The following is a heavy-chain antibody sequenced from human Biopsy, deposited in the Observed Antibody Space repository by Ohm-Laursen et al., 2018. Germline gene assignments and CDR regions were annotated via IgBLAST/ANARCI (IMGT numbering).Heavy chain of an antibody. CDR2: IYYSGST. CDR1: GGSVSSGSYY. D-gene: IGHD5-12*01. V-gene: IGHV4-61*01. Sequence: PSQTLSLTCSVSGGSVSSGSYYWSWIRQPPGKGLEWIGYIYYSGSTNSNPSLKSRVTISVDTSRNQFSLKLSSVTAADTAVYYRAGRPWPNAFDIWGQGTMVTVSS. J-gene: IGHJ3*02. CDR3: AGRPWPNAFDI.